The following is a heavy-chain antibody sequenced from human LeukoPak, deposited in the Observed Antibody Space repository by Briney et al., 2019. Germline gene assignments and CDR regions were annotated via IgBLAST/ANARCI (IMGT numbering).Heavy chain of an antibody. V-gene: IGHV3-11*01. CDR2: ITSSGTTT. J-gene: IGHJ4*02. CDR3: ARDPDYGDPY. Sequence: PGGSLRLSCSASGFSFSDSYMSWFRLSAEKGLEWIAYITSSGTTTEYADSVKGRFTTSRVNAKNSLYLQMNSLRPEDTAVYYCARDPDYGDPYWGQGTLVTVSS. CDR1: GFSFSDSY. D-gene: IGHD4/OR15-4a*01.